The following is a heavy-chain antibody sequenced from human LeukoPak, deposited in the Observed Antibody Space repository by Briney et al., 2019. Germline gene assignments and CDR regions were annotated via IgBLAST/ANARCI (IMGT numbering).Heavy chain of an antibody. CDR2: INTDGRNT. Sequence: GSLRLSCAASGFTFSRYWMHWVRQAPGKGLVWVSRINTDGRNTGYADSVKGRFTISRDNAKNTLYLQMTILTAEDTAVYYCARVGKSGSYYYFDYWGQGTLVTVSS. D-gene: IGHD1-26*01. CDR3: ARVGKSGSYYYFDY. V-gene: IGHV3-74*01. J-gene: IGHJ4*02. CDR1: GFTFSRYW.